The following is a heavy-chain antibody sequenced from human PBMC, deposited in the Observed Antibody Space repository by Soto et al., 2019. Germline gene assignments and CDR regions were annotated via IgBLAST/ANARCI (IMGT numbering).Heavy chain of an antibody. V-gene: IGHV4-34*01. CDR3: ARARTLPPIYYYYYGMDV. Sequence: PSETLSLTCAVCGGSFSGYYWSWIRQPPGKGLEWIGEINHSGSTNYNPSLKSRVTISVDTSKNQFSLKLSSVTAADTAVYYCARARTLPPIYYYYYGMDVWGQGTTVTVSS. J-gene: IGHJ6*02. CDR1: GGSFSGYY. CDR2: INHSGST.